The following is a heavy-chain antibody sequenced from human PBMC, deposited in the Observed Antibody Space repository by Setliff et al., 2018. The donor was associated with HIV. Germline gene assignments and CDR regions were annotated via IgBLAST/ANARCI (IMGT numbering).Heavy chain of an antibody. J-gene: IGHJ5*02. Sequence: GGSLRLSCAASGFTFSSYWMHWVRQVPGKGLVWVSRINSDGSSTTYADFVKGRFTISRDNAKNTLYLQMNSLRADDTAVYYCAKVNPRSVVPSARILGGFDPWGQGTPVTVSS. CDR1: GFTFSSYW. CDR2: INSDGSST. D-gene: IGHD2-2*01. CDR3: AKVNPRSVVPSARILGGFDP. V-gene: IGHV3-74*03.